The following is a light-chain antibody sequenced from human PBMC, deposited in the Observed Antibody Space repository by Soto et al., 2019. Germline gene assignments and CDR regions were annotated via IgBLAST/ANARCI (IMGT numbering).Light chain of an antibody. Sequence: IPMTQPPSTLSASVGDRDTITCRASQSVNRWLAWYQQKPGKAPKLLIYETSSLESGVPSRFGGSGSGTEFTLTISSLQPDDFAIYYCQQYNSYSWTFGQGTKVDIK. CDR1: QSVNRW. CDR2: ETS. CDR3: QQYNSYSWT. V-gene: IGKV1-5*03. J-gene: IGKJ1*01.